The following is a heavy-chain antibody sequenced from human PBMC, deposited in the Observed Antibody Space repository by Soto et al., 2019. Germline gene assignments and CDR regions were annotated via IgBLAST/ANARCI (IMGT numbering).Heavy chain of an antibody. V-gene: IGHV1-69*12. Sequence: QVQLVQSGAEVKKPGSSVKVSCKASGGTFSNYAISWVRQAPGQGLEWMGDIIPIFGTTKHAQKFQGRVTRTADESPGTAYMELSSLRTEDTAVYYCASRGERDYDDTSGYGWGQGTLVIVSS. CDR3: ASRGERDYDDTSGYG. CDR1: GGTFSNYA. CDR2: IIPIFGTT. J-gene: IGHJ1*01. D-gene: IGHD3-22*01.